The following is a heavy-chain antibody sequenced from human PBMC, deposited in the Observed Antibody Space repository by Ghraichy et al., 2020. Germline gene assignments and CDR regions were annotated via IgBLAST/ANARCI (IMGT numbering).Heavy chain of an antibody. CDR2: TFYNGET. CDR1: GVSVFNFY. CDR3: ARVVAAPGALDY. J-gene: IGHJ4*02. V-gene: IGHV4-59*02. Sequence: PETLSLTCSVSGVSVFNFYWTWIRQPPGKGLEHIGYTFYNGETNYNPSLKSRVSMSLDTSKNQLSLRLTSVTAADTAVYYCARVVAAPGALDYWGQGVLVSVSS. D-gene: IGHD6-13*01.